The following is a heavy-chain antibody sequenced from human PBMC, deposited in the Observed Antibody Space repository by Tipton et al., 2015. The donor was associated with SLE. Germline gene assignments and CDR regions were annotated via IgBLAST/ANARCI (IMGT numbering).Heavy chain of an antibody. D-gene: IGHD6-25*01. Sequence: QLVQSGAEVKKPGSSVKVSCKASGGTFSSYAISWVRQAPGQGLEWMGRIIPILGIANYAQKFQGRVTITADKSTSTAYMELSSLRSEDTAVYYCASSRYYYYGMDVWGQGTTVTVSS. CDR3: ASSRYYYYGMDV. V-gene: IGHV1-69*09. CDR1: GGTFSSYA. J-gene: IGHJ6*02. CDR2: IIPILGIA.